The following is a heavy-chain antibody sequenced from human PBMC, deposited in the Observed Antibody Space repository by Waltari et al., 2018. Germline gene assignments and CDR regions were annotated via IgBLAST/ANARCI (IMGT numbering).Heavy chain of an antibody. CDR2: IVYDGTKK. CDR1: GFTFSDYG. V-gene: IGHV3-33*01. D-gene: IGHD6-19*01. CDR3: ARRQRAFNPKYSSSTFFYYMDV. Sequence: QVQLVESGGGVVQPGRSLRLSCAASGFTFSDYGLHWVRQAPGKGLEWVAVIVYDGTKKYYADSVKGRFTISRDNSKNTLYLQMNGLKVEDTAVFYCARRQRAFNPKYSSSTFFYYMDVWGKGTTVTVSS. J-gene: IGHJ6*03.